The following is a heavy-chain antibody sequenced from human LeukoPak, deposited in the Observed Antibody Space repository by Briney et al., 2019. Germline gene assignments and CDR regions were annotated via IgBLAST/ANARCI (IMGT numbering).Heavy chain of an antibody. J-gene: IGHJ4*02. CDR3: ARDWIDRSLDY. V-gene: IGHV3-33*01. D-gene: IGHD2-2*03. CDR2: LSPHGNYE. CDR1: GFTFSDYG. Sequence: GRSLRLSCAASGFTFSDYGIHWVRQAPGKGLQWVAVLSPHGNYEYFADSMQGRFTISRDDSKNTVYLQMNSLRDEVTAVYYCARDWIDRSLDYWGQGTLVTVSS.